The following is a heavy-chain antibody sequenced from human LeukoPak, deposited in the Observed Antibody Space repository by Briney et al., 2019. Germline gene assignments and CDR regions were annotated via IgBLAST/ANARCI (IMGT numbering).Heavy chain of an antibody. D-gene: IGHD2-2*01. CDR3: ARGLTPHEYCRSTSCDRMDGLWYFDY. V-gene: IGHV4-34*01. Sequence: PSETLSLTCAVYGGSFSGYYWSWIRQPPGRGLEWMGEINHSGSTSYNPPLKSRVTISLDTSKNQFSLKLSSVTAADTAVYYCARGLTPHEYCRSTSCDRMDGLWYFDYWGQGTLVTVSS. J-gene: IGHJ4*02. CDR1: GGSFSGYY. CDR2: INHSGST.